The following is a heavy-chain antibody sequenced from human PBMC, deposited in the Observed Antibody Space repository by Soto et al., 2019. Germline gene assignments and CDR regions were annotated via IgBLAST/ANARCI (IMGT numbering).Heavy chain of an antibody. CDR2: IDPNSGGT. CDR1: GYTYTGYY. Sequence: APVHVPCKASGYTYTGYYMHWVRQAPGQGLEWMGWIDPNSGGTNDAQKVQGRVTMTRDTAISTAYMELSRRRSDDKAVYFCVGGLWFGERISHFDFWGKGTSVT. J-gene: IGHJ4*02. D-gene: IGHD3-10*01. V-gene: IGHV1-2*02. CDR3: VGGLWFGERISHFDF.